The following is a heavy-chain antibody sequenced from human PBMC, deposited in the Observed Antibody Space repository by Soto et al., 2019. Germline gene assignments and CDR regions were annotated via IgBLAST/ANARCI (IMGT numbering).Heavy chain of an antibody. Sequence: SETLSLTCTVSGGSISSSSYYWGWIRQPPGKGLEWIGSIYYSGSTYYNPSLKNQVTISVDTSKNQFSLKLSSVTAADTAVYYCARQRNIVATACFDYWGQGTLVTVSS. J-gene: IGHJ4*02. D-gene: IGHD5-12*01. V-gene: IGHV4-39*01. CDR3: ARQRNIVATACFDY. CDR1: GGSISSSSYY. CDR2: IYYSGST.